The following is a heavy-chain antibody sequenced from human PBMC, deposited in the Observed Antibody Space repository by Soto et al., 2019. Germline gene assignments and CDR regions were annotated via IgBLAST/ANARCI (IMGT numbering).Heavy chain of an antibody. J-gene: IGHJ4*02. D-gene: IGHD3-9*01. Sequence: ASVKVFCKVSGYTLTEISKQWVRQAPGKGLEWMGGFDPEDGETIYAQKFQGRVTMTEDTSTDTAYMELSSPRSEDTAVYYFATSFSDILSGYQFDYWGQGTLVTVSS. V-gene: IGHV1-24*01. CDR2: FDPEDGET. CDR3: ATSFSDILSGYQFDY. CDR1: GYTLTEIS.